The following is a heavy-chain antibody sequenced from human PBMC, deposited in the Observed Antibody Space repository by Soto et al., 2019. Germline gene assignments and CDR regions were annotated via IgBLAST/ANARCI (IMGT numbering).Heavy chain of an antibody. Sequence: SETLSLTCTVSGGSISSGGYYWSWIRQHPGKGLEWIGYIYYSGSTYYNPSLKSRVTISVDTTKNQFSLKLSSVTAADTAVYYCASLNCGGDCYPDYWGQGTLVTVSS. CDR1: GGSISSGGYY. D-gene: IGHD2-21*02. CDR3: ASLNCGGDCYPDY. J-gene: IGHJ4*02. CDR2: IYYSGST. V-gene: IGHV4-31*03.